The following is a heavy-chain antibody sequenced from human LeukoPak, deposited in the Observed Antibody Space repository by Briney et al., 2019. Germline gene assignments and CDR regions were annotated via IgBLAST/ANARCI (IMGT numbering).Heavy chain of an antibody. Sequence: GGSLRLSWAASGFTFSSYGMHWVRQAPGKGLEWVSSISSSSSYIYYADSVKGRFTISRDNAKNSLYLQMNSLRAEDTAVYYCARDAGFRTSHWVEVPCDFDYWGQGTLVTVSS. CDR1: GFTFSSYG. CDR3: ARDAGFRTSHWVEVPCDFDY. D-gene: IGHD2-2*01. V-gene: IGHV3-21*01. CDR2: ISSSSSYI. J-gene: IGHJ4*02.